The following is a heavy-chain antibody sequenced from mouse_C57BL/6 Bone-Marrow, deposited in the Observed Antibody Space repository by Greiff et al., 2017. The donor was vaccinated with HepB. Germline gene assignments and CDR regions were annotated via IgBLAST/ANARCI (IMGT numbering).Heavy chain of an antibody. CDR1: GFTFSSYG. D-gene: IGHD2-2*01. Sequence: EVKLMESGGDLVKPGGSLKLSCAASGFTFSSYGMSWVRQTPDKRLEWVATISSGGSYTYYPASVKGRFTISRDNAKNTLYLQMSSLKSEDTAMYYCARQRSTMVTAWFAYWGQGTLVTVSA. CDR2: ISSGGSYT. V-gene: IGHV5-6*01. J-gene: IGHJ3*01. CDR3: ARQRSTMVTAWFAY.